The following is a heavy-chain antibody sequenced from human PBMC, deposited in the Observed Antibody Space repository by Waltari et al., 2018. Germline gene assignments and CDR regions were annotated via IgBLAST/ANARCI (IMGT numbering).Heavy chain of an antibody. CDR3: ARGGAAAVYFDY. CDR1: GFTFSSYA. V-gene: IGHV3-33*01. Sequence: QVQLVESGGGLFQPGRSLSLSCASSGFTFSSYALPWVRQAPGKGLEGVEVIWDDGSNKYYADSVKGRLTISRDNSKNTLYLQMNSLRAEDTAVYYCARGGAAAVYFDYWGQGTLVTVSS. D-gene: IGHD6-13*01. CDR2: IWDDGSNK. J-gene: IGHJ4*02.